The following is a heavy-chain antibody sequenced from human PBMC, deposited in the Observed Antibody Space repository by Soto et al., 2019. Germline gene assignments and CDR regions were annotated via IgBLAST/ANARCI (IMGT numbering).Heavy chain of an antibody. CDR3: ARQLAAAGKVGRYYYYGMDV. V-gene: IGHV4-39*01. D-gene: IGHD6-13*01. CDR2: IYYSGST. CDR1: GCSISSSSYY. Sequence: XDTLSLTCTVSGCSISSSSYYWGWIRQPPGKGLEWIGSIYYSGSTYYNPSLKSRVTISVDTSKNQFSLKLSSVTAADTAVYYCARQLAAAGKVGRYYYYGMDVWGQGTTVTVSS. J-gene: IGHJ6*02.